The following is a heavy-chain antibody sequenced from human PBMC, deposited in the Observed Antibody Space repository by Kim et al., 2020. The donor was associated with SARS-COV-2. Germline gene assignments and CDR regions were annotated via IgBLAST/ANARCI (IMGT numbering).Heavy chain of an antibody. Sequence: NPRGGSTSYEKKFQGRVTMTRDTSTSTVYMELSSLRSEDTAVYYCARDPDWGQGTLVTVSS. J-gene: IGHJ4*02. CDR3: ARDPD. CDR2: NPRGGST. V-gene: IGHV1-46*01.